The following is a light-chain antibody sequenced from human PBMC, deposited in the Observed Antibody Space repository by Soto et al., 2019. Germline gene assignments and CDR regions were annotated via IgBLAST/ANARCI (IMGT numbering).Light chain of an antibody. CDR3: MQARQTPPT. CDR2: LGS. J-gene: IGKJ5*01. CDR1: QSLLHNNGYNY. V-gene: IGKV2-28*01. Sequence: DIVMTQSPLSLPVTPGEPASISCRSSQSLLHNNGYNYLDWYLQKPGQSPQLLIYLGSNRASGVPDRFSGSGSGTEFTLKISRVEAEDVGVYYCMQARQTPPTFGQGTRLVIK.